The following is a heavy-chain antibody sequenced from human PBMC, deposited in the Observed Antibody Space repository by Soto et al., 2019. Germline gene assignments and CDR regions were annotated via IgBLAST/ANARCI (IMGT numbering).Heavy chain of an antibody. CDR3: ARAHYGDYGYGMDV. V-gene: IGHV4-30-2*01. J-gene: IGHJ6*02. D-gene: IGHD4-17*01. Sequence: QLQLQESGSGLVKPSQTLSLTCAVSGGSISSGGYSWSWIRQPPGKGLEWIGYIYHSGSTYYNPSLKSRVTRSVDRSKNQFFLKLSSVTAADTAVYYCARAHYGDYGYGMDVWGQGTTVTVSS. CDR1: GGSISSGGYS. CDR2: IYHSGST.